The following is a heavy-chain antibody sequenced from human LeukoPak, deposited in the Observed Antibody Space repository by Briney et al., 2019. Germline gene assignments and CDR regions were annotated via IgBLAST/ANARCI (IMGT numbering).Heavy chain of an antibody. CDR2: IKSKTDGGTT. CDR3: AKDLEWQNNWFDP. D-gene: IGHD2-8*01. J-gene: IGHJ5*02. Sequence: PGGSLRLSCAASGFTFSNAWMSWVRQAPGKGLEWVGRIKSKTDGGTTDYAAPVKGRFTISRDDSKNTLYLQMNSLKTEDTAVYYCAKDLEWQNNWFDPWGQGTLVTVSS. CDR1: GFTFSNAW. V-gene: IGHV3-15*01.